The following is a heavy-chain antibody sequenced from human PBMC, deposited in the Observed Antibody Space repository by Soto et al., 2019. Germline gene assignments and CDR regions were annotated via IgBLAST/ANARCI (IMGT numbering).Heavy chain of an antibody. CDR2: IYYSGST. J-gene: IGHJ4*02. Sequence: SETLSLTCTVSGGSTSNYYWSWVRQPPGKGLEWMGYIYYSGSTNYNPSLKSRVTMSVDTSKNQFSLRLSSVTAADTAVYYCARGGWTNDYWGQGTLVTVSS. CDR1: GGSTSNYY. V-gene: IGHV4-59*01. CDR3: ARGGWTNDY. D-gene: IGHD6-19*01.